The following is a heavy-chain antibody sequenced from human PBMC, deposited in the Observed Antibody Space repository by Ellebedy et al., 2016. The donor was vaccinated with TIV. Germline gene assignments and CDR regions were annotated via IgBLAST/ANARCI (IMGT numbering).Heavy chain of an antibody. D-gene: IGHD3-10*01. V-gene: IGHV3-48*03. Sequence: GESLKISCAASGFTFSSFEMNWVRQAPGKGLEWLSYISSSGDTMYYADSVNGRFTVSRDNAKNSLYLQMNALRADDTAAYYCARDGEIWFGDLNGRYYTMDVWGQGTTVTVSS. CDR2: ISSSGDTM. CDR3: ARDGEIWFGDLNGRYYTMDV. CDR1: GFTFSSFE. J-gene: IGHJ6*02.